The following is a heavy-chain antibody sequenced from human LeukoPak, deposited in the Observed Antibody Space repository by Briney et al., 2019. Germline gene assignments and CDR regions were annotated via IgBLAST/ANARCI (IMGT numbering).Heavy chain of an antibody. CDR1: GGSISSGGYY. D-gene: IGHD6-6*01. CDR3: AREGQQLVPPFDY. Sequence: SQTLSLTCTVSGGSISSGGYYWSWIRQHPGKGLEWIGYIYYSGSTYYNPSLKSRVTISVDTSKNQFSLKLSSVTAADTAVCYCAREGQQLVPPFDYWGQGALVTVSS. V-gene: IGHV4-31*03. CDR2: IYYSGST. J-gene: IGHJ4*02.